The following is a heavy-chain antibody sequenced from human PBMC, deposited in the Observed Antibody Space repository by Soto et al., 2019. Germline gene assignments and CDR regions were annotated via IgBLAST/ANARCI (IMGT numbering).Heavy chain of an antibody. CDR2: INHSGST. Sequence: PSETLSLTCAVYDGSFSGYYWSWIRQPPGKGLEWIGEINHSGSTNYNPSLKSRVTISVDTSKNQFSLKLSSVTAADTAVYYCARGVPEEAGSSWYAFDYWGQGTLVTVSS. V-gene: IGHV4-34*01. CDR1: DGSFSGYY. CDR3: ARGVPEEAGSSWYAFDY. D-gene: IGHD6-13*01. J-gene: IGHJ4*02.